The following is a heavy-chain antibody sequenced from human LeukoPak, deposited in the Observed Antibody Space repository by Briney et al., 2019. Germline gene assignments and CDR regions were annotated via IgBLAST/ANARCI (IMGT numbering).Heavy chain of an antibody. CDR3: ARDPDYGDYVNYFDY. CDR1: GFTFSSYW. CDR2: IKQDGSEK. D-gene: IGHD4-17*01. J-gene: IGHJ4*02. V-gene: IGHV3-7*01. Sequence: PGGSLRLSCEASGFTFSSYWMSWVRQAPGKGLEWVANIKQDGSEKYYVDSVKGRFTISRDNAKNSLYLQIISLRAEDTAVYYCARDPDYGDYVNYFDYWGQGTLVTVSS.